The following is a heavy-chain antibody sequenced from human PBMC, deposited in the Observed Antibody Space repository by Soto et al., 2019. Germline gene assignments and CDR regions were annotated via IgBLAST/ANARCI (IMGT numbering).Heavy chain of an antibody. V-gene: IGHV3-74*01. CDR1: GFTFSSYW. J-gene: IGHJ3*02. CDR2: INSDGSST. CDR3: ARVSAVRGVSIDI. D-gene: IGHD3-10*01. Sequence: PGGSLRLSCAASGFTFSSYWMHWVRQAPGKGLVWVSRINSDGSSTSYADSVKGRFTISRDNAENTLYPQMNSLRAEDTAVYYCARVSAVRGVSIDIWGQGTMVTVSS.